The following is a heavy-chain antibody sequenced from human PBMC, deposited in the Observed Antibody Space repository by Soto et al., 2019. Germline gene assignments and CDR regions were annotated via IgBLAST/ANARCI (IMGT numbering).Heavy chain of an antibody. V-gene: IGHV3-64*01. CDR3: ARSTRPDFYYLDV. CDR1: GFTLSGYA. Sequence: EVQLAESGGGLAQPGGSLRLSCAASGFTLSGYAMDWVRQAPGKGLEYVSCISSNVVGTYYSNSVQGRFTISRDNSKNTVYLQMGSLRPEDMAVYYCARSTRPDFYYLDVWGKGTTVTVSS. D-gene: IGHD6-6*01. J-gene: IGHJ6*03. CDR2: ISSNVVGT.